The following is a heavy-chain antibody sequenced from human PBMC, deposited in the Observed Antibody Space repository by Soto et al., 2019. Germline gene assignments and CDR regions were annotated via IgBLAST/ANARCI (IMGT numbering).Heavy chain of an antibody. CDR1: GYTFTSYG. Sequence: ASVKVSCKASGYTFTSYGISWVRQAPGQGLEWMGWISAYNGNTNYAQKLQGRVTMTTDTSTSTAYMELGSLRSDDTAVYYCARGYKDRRGYSYGVPGLNLYYFDYWGQGTLVTVSS. CDR2: ISAYNGNT. V-gene: IGHV1-18*01. D-gene: IGHD5-18*01. CDR3: ARGYKDRRGYSYGVPGLNLYYFDY. J-gene: IGHJ4*02.